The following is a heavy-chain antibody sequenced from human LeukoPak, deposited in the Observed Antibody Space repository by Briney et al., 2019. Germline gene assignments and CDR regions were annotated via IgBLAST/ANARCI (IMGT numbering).Heavy chain of an antibody. Sequence: ASVKVSCKASGHTFTVYYIHWVRQAPGQGLEWMGWIDPNSGGTNYAQKFQGRVTMTRDTSINTAYMELSRLRSDDSAVYYCARAKRLPLDYWGQGALVTVSS. V-gene: IGHV1-2*02. D-gene: IGHD1-1*01. CDR2: IDPNSGGT. J-gene: IGHJ4*02. CDR3: ARAKRLPLDY. CDR1: GHTFTVYY.